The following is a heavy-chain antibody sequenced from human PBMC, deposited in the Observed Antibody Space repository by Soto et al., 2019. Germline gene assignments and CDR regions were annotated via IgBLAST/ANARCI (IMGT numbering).Heavy chain of an antibody. CDR2: IYYSGST. J-gene: IGHJ4*02. CDR1: GGSISSGDYY. D-gene: IGHD6-13*01. CDR3: ARHGIAAAGTCFDY. Sequence: NPSETLSLTCTVSGGSISSGDYYWSWIRQPPGKGLEWIGYIYYSGSTNYNPSLKSRVTISVDTSENQFSLKLSSVTAADTAVYYCARHGIAAAGTCFDYWGQGTLVTVSS. V-gene: IGHV4-30-4*01.